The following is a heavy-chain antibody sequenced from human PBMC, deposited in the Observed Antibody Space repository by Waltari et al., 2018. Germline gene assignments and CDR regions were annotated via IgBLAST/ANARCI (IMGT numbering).Heavy chain of an antibody. Sequence: EVQLLESGGGLVQPGGSLSLSCAASGFTFSTYAMNGVRQAPGRGLEWVSTISGSGGSTYYADSVKGRFTISRDNSKNTQYLQMNSLRAEDSAVYYCAKDRLYYGMDVWGQGTTVTVSS. CDR2: ISGSGGST. J-gene: IGHJ6*02. V-gene: IGHV3-23*01. CDR1: GFTFSTYA. CDR3: AKDRLYYGMDV.